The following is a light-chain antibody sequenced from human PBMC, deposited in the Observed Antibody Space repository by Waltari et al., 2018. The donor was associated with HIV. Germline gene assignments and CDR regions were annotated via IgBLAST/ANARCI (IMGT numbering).Light chain of an antibody. CDR2: GAS. CDR1: QDIGNF. CDR3: QQSYNSPVT. V-gene: IGKV1-39*01. Sequence: DIQMTQSPLRLPASVGDIVTITCRASQDIGNFLNWYLHKPGTAPKLLIYGASSLQGGVPSRFSGGGSGTDCFVNISNLQLEDVGIYYCQQSYNSPVTFGQGTKVEI. J-gene: IGKJ2*01.